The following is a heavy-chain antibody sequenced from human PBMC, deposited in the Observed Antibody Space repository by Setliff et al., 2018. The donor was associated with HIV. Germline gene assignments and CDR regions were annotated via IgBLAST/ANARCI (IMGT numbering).Heavy chain of an antibody. D-gene: IGHD3-10*01. CDR1: GGSFSGYY. V-gene: IGHV4-34*01. CDR3: ARVGKNYYGSGSLGSLDY. CDR2: INHSGST. Sequence: ETLSLTCAVYGGSFSGYYWSWIRQPPGKGLEWIGEINHSGSTNYNPSLKSRVTISVDTSKNQFSLKLSSVTAADTAVYYCARVGKNYYGSGSLGSLDYWGQGTLVTVSS. J-gene: IGHJ4*02.